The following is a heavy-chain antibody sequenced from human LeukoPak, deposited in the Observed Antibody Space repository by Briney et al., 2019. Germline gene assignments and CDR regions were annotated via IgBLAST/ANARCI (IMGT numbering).Heavy chain of an antibody. CDR2: IYYSGST. CDR3: ARDRGDYYSSGYYGYFDY. V-gene: IGHV4-59*11. CDR1: GGSIRSHY. J-gene: IGHJ4*02. Sequence: SETLSLTCTVSGGSIRSHYWSWIRQPPGRGLEWIGYIYYSGSTNYNPSLKSRVTISVDTSKNQFSLKLSSVTAADTAVYYCARDRGDYYSSGYYGYFDYWGQGALVTVSS. D-gene: IGHD3-22*01.